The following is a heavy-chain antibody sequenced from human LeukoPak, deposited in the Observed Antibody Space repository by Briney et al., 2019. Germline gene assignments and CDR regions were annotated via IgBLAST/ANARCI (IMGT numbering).Heavy chain of an antibody. Sequence: PGGSLRLSCAASGFAFGGYTMTWVRQAPGKGLEWVSSISDNSAYIYHADSLQGRFTTSRDNAKNSLFLQMSSLRADDTAVYYCARGPAPHSAHLPHFDYWGQGILVTVSS. CDR3: ARGPAPHSAHLPHFDY. D-gene: IGHD5-18*01. J-gene: IGHJ4*02. V-gene: IGHV3-21*01. CDR2: ISDNSAYI. CDR1: GFAFGGYT.